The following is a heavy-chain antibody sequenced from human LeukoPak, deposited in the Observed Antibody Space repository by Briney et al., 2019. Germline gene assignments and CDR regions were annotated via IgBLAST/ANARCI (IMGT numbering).Heavy chain of an antibody. CDR2: IYHSGST. CDR3: ARALNLGYDFWSGYTWFDP. Sequence: SETLSLTCTVSGGSISSGGYYWSWIRQPPGKGLEWIGYIYHSGSTYYNPSLKSRVTISVDRSKNQFSLKLSSVTAADTAVYYCARALNLGYDFWSGYTWFDPWGQGTLVTVSS. D-gene: IGHD3-3*01. CDR1: GGSISSGGYY. J-gene: IGHJ5*02. V-gene: IGHV4-30-2*01.